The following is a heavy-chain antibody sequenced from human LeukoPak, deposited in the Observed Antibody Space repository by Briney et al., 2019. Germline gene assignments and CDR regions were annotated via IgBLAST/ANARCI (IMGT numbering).Heavy chain of an antibody. J-gene: IGHJ4*02. Sequence: GGSLRLSCAASGFTFSSYGMHWVRQAPGKGLEWVTFIRYDGSNKYYADSVKGRFTISRDNSKNTLYLQVNSLRAEDTAVYYCASEIIFGSFDYWGQGTLVTVSS. CDR2: IRYDGSNK. CDR1: GFTFSSYG. CDR3: ASEIIFGSFDY. V-gene: IGHV3-30*02. D-gene: IGHD3-3*01.